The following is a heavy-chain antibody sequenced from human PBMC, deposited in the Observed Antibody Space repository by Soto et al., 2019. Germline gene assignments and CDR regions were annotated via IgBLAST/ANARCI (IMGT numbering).Heavy chain of an antibody. CDR1: GGTFSSYA. CDR2: IIPIFGTA. J-gene: IGHJ6*02. V-gene: IGHV1-69*01. Sequence: QVQLVQSGAEVKKPGSSVKVSCKASGGTFSSYAISWVRQAPGQGLEWMGGIIPIFGTANYAQKFQGRVTITADESTSTAYMELSSLRSEDTAVYYCARGLRGHNRIPLWPYYYYGMDVWGQGTTVTVSS. CDR3: ARGLRGHNRIPLWPYYYYGMDV. D-gene: IGHD5-18*01.